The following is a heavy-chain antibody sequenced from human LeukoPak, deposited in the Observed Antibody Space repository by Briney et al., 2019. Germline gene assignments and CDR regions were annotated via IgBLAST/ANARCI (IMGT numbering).Heavy chain of an antibody. J-gene: IGHJ5*02. D-gene: IGHD2-15*01. Sequence: GGSLRLSCGASGFSFSTFAMHWVRQTPDKGLEWVAVISSDGSKEIYADSAKGRSTISRDNSKNTLYLRMNNLTPEDTAVYYCAKGLHTSSWYGNWFDPWGQGTLVTVSS. V-gene: IGHV3-30*18. CDR1: GFSFSTFA. CDR3: AKGLHTSSWYGNWFDP. CDR2: ISSDGSKE.